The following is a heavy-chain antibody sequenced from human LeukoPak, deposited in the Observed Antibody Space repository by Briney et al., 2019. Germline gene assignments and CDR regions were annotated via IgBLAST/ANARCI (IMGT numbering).Heavy chain of an antibody. J-gene: IGHJ4*02. CDR2: IYYCGST. V-gene: IGHV4-59*01. Sequence: PSETLSLTCTVSGGSISSYYWSWIRQPPGKGLEWIGYIYYCGSTNYNPSLKSRVTISVDTSKNQFSLKLSSVTAADTAVYYCARGAGIAVAGRVDYWGQGTLVTVSS. D-gene: IGHD6-19*01. CDR1: GGSISSYY. CDR3: ARGAGIAVAGRVDY.